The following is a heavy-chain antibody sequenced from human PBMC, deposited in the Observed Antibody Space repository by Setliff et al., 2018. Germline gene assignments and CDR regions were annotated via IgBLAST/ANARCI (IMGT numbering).Heavy chain of an antibody. D-gene: IGHD3-22*01. CDR2: IIPIFGTA. J-gene: IGHJ3*02. CDR3: ARDGDNYYDSSGYYLNHAFDI. Sequence: SVKVSCKASGYTFTSYGTSWVRQAPGQGLEWMGRIIPIFGTANYAQKFQGRVTITADKSTSTAYMELSSLRSEDTAVYYCARDGDNYYDSSGYYLNHAFDIWGQGTMVTVSS. CDR1: GYTFTSYG. V-gene: IGHV1-69*06.